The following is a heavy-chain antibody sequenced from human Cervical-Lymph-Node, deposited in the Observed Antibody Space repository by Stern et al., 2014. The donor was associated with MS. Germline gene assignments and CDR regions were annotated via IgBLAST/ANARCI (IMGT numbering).Heavy chain of an antibody. CDR2: MSSNGSTI. D-gene: IGHD3-10*01. V-gene: IGHV3-11*01. CDR3: ARDGYFYGSFDY. Sequence: VQLVESGGGLVKSGGSLRLSCVASGFIFSDYYMSWIRQAPGKGLEWLSSMSSNGSTIYYADSVKGQLTISRDNAKNSLLLQMNSLRPEDTAVYYCARDGYFYGSFDYWGQGAPVTVSS. CDR1: GFIFSDYY. J-gene: IGHJ4*02.